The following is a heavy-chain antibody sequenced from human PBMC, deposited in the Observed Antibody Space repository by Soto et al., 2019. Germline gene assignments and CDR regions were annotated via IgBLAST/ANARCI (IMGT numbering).Heavy chain of an antibody. J-gene: IGHJ6*02. CDR1: GYTFTSYS. Sequence: EASVKVSCKASGYTFTSYSISWVRQAPGQGLEWMGWISAYNGNTNYAQNLQGRVTMTTDTSTSTAYMELRSLRSDDTAVYYCARDHYYLSRTLYDYRMDVWRHWTTVT. V-gene: IGHV1-18*04. D-gene: IGHD3-10*01. CDR2: ISAYNGNT. CDR3: ARDHYYLSRTLYDYRMDV.